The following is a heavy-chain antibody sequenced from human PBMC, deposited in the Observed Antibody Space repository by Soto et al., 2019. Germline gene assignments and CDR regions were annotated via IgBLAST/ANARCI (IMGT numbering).Heavy chain of an antibody. D-gene: IGHD3-10*01. CDR1: ALSFSHHY. J-gene: IGHJ4*02. CDR2: TRNKVNNYTT. CDR3: AVSGSDFRDFDY. V-gene: IGHV3-72*01. Sequence: PERSLRLPCAASALSFSHHYMDWVRQAPGKGLEWVGRTRNKVNNYTTEYAASVKGRFTISRDDSKNSLNLQVNSLRFEFTAVYYSAVSGSDFRDFDYWGLGT.